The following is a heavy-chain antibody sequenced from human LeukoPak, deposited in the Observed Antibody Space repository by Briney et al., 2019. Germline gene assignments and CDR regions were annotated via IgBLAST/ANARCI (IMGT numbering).Heavy chain of an antibody. Sequence: SETLSLTCAVYGGPFSGYYWSWIRQPPGKGLEWIGEINHSGSTNYNPSLKSRVTISVDTSKNQFSLKLSSVTAADTAVYYCARGRITIFAGFDYWGQGTLVTVSS. V-gene: IGHV4-34*01. CDR3: ARGRITIFAGFDY. CDR1: GGPFSGYY. D-gene: IGHD3-3*01. J-gene: IGHJ4*02. CDR2: INHSGST.